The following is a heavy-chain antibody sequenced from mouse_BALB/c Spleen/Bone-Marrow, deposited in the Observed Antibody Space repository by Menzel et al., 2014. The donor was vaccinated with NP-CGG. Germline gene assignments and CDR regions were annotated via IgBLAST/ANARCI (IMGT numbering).Heavy chain of an antibody. Sequence: EESGGRLVTPGTPLTLTCTVSGFSLSNYGIVWVRQAPGKGLQWIGTISGGGYIWYANWVKGRFTISKTSTTVDLKITSPTTEDTATYFCARSDYGGYVLYVGDKGTFDPWSPGTLVTVSS. CDR3: ARSDYGGYVLYVGDKGTFDP. CDR2: ISGGGYI. J-gene: IGHJ1*01. D-gene: IGHD1-1*02. V-gene: IGHV5-6-5*01. CDR1: GFSLSNYG.